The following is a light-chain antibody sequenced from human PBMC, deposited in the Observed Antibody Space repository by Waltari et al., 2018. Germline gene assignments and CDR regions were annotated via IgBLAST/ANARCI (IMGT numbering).Light chain of an antibody. CDR3: QQYYSTPLT. V-gene: IGKV4-1*01. CDR2: WAS. Sequence: DLVMTQSPDSLAVSLGERATINCKSSQSVLYSSNNKNYLVWYQQKPGQPPKLLIYWASTRESGVPDRFSGSGSGTDFTLTISSLQAEDVAVYYCQQYYSTPLTFGQGTKVEIK. J-gene: IGKJ1*01. CDR1: QSVLYSSNNKNY.